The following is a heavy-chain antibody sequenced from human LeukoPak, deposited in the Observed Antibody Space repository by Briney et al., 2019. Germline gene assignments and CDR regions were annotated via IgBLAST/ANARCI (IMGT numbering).Heavy chain of an antibody. Sequence: GGSLRLSCAASEFTFSAYSMNWVRQAPGKGLEWVAVIWYDGSNKYYADSVKGRFTISRDNSKNTLYLQMNSLRAEDTAVYYCARSPEYSSSWYGNDAFDIWGQGTMVTVSS. J-gene: IGHJ3*02. CDR1: EFTFSAYS. D-gene: IGHD6-13*01. CDR3: ARSPEYSSSWYGNDAFDI. CDR2: IWYDGSNK. V-gene: IGHV3-33*08.